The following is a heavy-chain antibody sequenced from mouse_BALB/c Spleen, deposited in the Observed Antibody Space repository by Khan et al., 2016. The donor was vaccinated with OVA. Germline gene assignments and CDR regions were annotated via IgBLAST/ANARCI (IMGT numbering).Heavy chain of an antibody. CDR1: GFTFSSYS. CDR2: ISSDGDYN. Sequence: EVMLVESGGDLVKPGGSLKLSCAASGFTFSSYSMSWVRQTPDKRLEWVATISSDGDYNYYPDSVKGRFTISRDNAKNTLYMQMSSLKSEDTAMYYCASHLTGSFDYWGQGTLVTVSA. V-gene: IGHV5-6*01. J-gene: IGHJ3*01. CDR3: ASHLTGSFDY. D-gene: IGHD4-1*01.